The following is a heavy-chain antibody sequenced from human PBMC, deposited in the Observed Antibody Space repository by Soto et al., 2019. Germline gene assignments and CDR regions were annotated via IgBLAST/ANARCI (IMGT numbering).Heavy chain of an antibody. CDR1: GYRFTSYW. CDR2: IYPADSDT. V-gene: IGHV5-51*01. J-gene: IGHJ4*02. CDR3: ARVPQITATPNYFDY. D-gene: IGHD1-7*01. Sequence: PGESLKISCKGSGYRFTSYWIGWVRQMPGKGLEWMGIIYPADSDTRYSPSFQGQVTISADKSISTAYLQWSSLKASDTAMYYCARVPQITATPNYFDYWGQGTLVTVPS.